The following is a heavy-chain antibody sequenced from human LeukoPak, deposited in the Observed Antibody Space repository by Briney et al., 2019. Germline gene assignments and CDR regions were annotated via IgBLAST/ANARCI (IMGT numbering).Heavy chain of an antibody. CDR2: INHSGST. J-gene: IGHJ6*02. CDR1: GGSFSGYY. D-gene: IGHD1-1*01. V-gene: IGHV4-34*01. Sequence: SETLSLTCAVYGGSFSGYYWSWIRQPPGKGLEWIGEINHSGSTNYNPSLKGRVTISVDTSKNQFSLKLSSVTAADTAVYYCARGFERRYYYYGMDVWGQGTTVTVSS. CDR3: ARGFERRYYYYGMDV.